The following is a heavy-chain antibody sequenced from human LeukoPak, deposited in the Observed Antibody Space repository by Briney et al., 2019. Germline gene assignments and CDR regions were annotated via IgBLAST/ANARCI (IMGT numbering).Heavy chain of an antibody. Sequence: GGSLRLSCAASGFTFSSYWMHWVRQAPGKGLVWVSRVNSDGSSTSYADSVKGRFTISRVNAKNTLYLQMNSLRAEDTAVYYCARGLRAHYYYGMDVWGKGTTVTVSS. CDR1: GFTFSSYW. CDR3: ARGLRAHYYYGMDV. D-gene: IGHD4-17*01. V-gene: IGHV3-74*01. J-gene: IGHJ6*04. CDR2: VNSDGSST.